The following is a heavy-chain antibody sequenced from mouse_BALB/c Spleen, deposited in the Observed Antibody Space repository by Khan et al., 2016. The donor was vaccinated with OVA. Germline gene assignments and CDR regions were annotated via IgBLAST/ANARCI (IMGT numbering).Heavy chain of an antibody. CDR1: GFSLTSYG. Sequence: QVHRKELGHGLVAPSQSLSITSTVLGFSLTSYGVHWVRHPLGRGREWLGVIWAGGSTNYNSELMSRLSISKDNSKSKVYLKMNSLQTDDTAMYYCARIEDIWGQGTTLTVSS. V-gene: IGHV2-9*02. J-gene: IGHJ2*01. CDR2: IWAGGST. CDR3: ARIEDI. D-gene: IGHD1-3*01.